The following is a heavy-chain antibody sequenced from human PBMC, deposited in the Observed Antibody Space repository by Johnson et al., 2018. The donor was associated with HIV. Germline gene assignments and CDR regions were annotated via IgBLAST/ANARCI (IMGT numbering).Heavy chain of an antibody. Sequence: QVQLVESGGGVVQPGGSLRLSCAASGFTFSSYWMSWVRQAPGKGLEWVAVISYDGSNKYYADSVKGRFTISRDNSKNTLYLQMNSLRAEDTAVYYCARESIFGVVIYAFDIWGQGTMVTVSS. D-gene: IGHD3-3*01. V-gene: IGHV3-30*03. CDR1: GFTFSSYW. CDR2: ISYDGSNK. J-gene: IGHJ3*02. CDR3: ARESIFGVVIYAFDI.